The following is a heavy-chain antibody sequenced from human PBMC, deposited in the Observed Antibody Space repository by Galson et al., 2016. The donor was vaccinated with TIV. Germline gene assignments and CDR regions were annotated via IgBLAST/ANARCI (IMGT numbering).Heavy chain of an antibody. CDR1: GLSVSINY. CDR2: ISDGGKT. CDR3: ARDRIVDAYYYHYYYGLDV. D-gene: IGHD2-21*01. Sequence: SLRLSCAASGLSVSINYMAWVRQAPGKGLEWVSLISDGGKTYYPDSVKGRFTVSRDNSKNTLYLQMNRLKVEDTAVYSCARDRIVDAYYYHYYYGLDVWGQGTAVTVSS. J-gene: IGHJ6*02. V-gene: IGHV3-66*02.